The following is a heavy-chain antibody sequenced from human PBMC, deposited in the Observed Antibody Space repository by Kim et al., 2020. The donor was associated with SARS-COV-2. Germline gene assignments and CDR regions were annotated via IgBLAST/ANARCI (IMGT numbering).Heavy chain of an antibody. J-gene: IGHJ4*02. CDR3: AKDQAVLPHFFDS. V-gene: IGHV3-23*01. Sequence: YADSVKGRYTISRYNCKNTLDLQMNSLRAEDTAVYYCAKDQAVLPHFFDSWGQGTLVTVSS. D-gene: IGHD2-15*01.